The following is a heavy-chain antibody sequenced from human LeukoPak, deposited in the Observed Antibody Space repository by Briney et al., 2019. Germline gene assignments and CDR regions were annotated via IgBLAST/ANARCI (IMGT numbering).Heavy chain of an antibody. CDR3: TRVPLWFLSGTAGFDS. D-gene: IGHD1-14*01. CDR2: INPNSGGT. J-gene: IGHJ4*02. CDR1: GYIFTDYY. Sequence: ASVKVSCKASGYIFTDYYMHWVRQAPGQGLEWMGWINPNSGGTHYAQNFQDRVTMDRDKSINTAYMELTSLISDDTAVYYCTRVPLWFLSGTAGFDSWGQGTLVTVSS. V-gene: IGHV1-2*02.